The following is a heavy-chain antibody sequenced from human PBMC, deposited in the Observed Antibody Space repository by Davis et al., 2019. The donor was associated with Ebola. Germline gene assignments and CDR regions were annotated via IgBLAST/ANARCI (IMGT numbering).Heavy chain of an antibody. CDR1: GFTFSSYW. CDR2: INSDGSST. J-gene: IGHJ6*02. D-gene: IGHD2-8*01. CDR3: ARDRGLQYGYYYYGMDV. V-gene: IGHV3-74*01. Sequence: HTGGSLRLSCAASGFTFSSYWMHWVRQAPGKGLVWVSRINSDGSSTSYADSVKGRFTISRDNAKNTLYLQMNSLRAEDTAVYYCARDRGLQYGYYYYGMDVWGQGTTVTVSS.